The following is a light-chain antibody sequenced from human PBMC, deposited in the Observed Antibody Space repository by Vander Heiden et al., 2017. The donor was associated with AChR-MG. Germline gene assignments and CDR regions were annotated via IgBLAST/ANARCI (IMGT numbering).Light chain of an antibody. CDR2: RGD. Sequence: QSVLPQPPSASGPPGQRLTLSCSGSSSNIGRNNVNWYHRLPGTAPKRLSLRGDKRPSGVTDRFPGSKSDTSASLAISGLQSEDEAEYYWAAWDDSLVVLVVGGGTMLTVL. V-gene: IGLV1-44*01. CDR1: SSNIGRNN. J-gene: IGLJ3*02. CDR3: AAWDDSLVVLV.